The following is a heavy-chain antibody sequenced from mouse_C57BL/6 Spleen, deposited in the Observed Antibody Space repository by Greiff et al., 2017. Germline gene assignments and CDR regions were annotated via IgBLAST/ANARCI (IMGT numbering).Heavy chain of an antibody. J-gene: IGHJ2*01. Sequence: QVQLQQPGAELVRPGTSVKLSCKASGYTFTSYWMHWVKQRPGQGLEWIGVIDPSDSYTNYNQKFKGKATLTVDTSSSTAYMQLSSLTSEDSAVYYCARYYGNYDDYWGQGTTLTVSP. D-gene: IGHD2-1*01. CDR3: ARYYGNYDDY. CDR2: IDPSDSYT. V-gene: IGHV1-59*01. CDR1: GYTFTSYW.